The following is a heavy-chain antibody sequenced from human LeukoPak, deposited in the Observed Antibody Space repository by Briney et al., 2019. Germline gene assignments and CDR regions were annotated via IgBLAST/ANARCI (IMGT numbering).Heavy chain of an antibody. CDR2: ISYDGSNK. CDR1: GFTFSRYA. J-gene: IGHJ6*02. CDR3: ARCRGEWNYYHYGMDV. D-gene: IGHD2-15*01. Sequence: GGSLRLSCADSGFTFSRYAMHWVRQAPGKGLEWVAIISYDGSNKYYGDSVKGRFTISRDNSKNTLYLQMNSLRAEDAAVYYCARCRGEWNYYHYGMDVWGQGTTVTVSS. V-gene: IGHV3-30-3*01.